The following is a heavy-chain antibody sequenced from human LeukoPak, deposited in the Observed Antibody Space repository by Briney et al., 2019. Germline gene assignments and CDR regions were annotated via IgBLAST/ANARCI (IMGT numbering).Heavy chain of an antibody. J-gene: IGHJ3*01. CDR1: GFTFSNYW. V-gene: IGHV3-74*01. CDR3: ARVPYVFDL. CDR2: INRDGSST. Sequence: QPGGPLRLSCAASGFTFSNYWMRWVRQAPGKGLVWVSRINRDGSSTDYLDSVKGRFTIPRDNARNTLYLQMNSLRAEDTAVYYCARVPYVFDLWGQGTMVTVSS.